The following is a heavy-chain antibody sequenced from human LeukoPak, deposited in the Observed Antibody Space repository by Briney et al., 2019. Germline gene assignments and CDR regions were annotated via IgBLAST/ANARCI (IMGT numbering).Heavy chain of an antibody. CDR3: ATPGLRLGESHAFDI. CDR1: GGTFSSYA. D-gene: IGHD3-16*01. J-gene: IGHJ3*02. Sequence: SVKVSCKASGGTFSSYAISWVRQAPGQGLEWMGRIIPILGIANYAQKFQGRVTITADKPTSTAYMELSSLRSEDTAVYYCATPGLRLGESHAFDIWGQGTMVTVSS. V-gene: IGHV1-69*04. CDR2: IIPILGIA.